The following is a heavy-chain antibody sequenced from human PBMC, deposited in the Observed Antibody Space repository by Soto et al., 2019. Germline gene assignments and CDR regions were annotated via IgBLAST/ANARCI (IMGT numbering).Heavy chain of an antibody. CDR1: GFTFNSYG. CDR3: AKRVNSIWYYFDF. D-gene: IGHD4-4*01. CDR2: ISGSGGST. V-gene: IGHV3-23*01. Sequence: GGSLRLSCAASGFTFNSYGMSWVRQAPGKGLEWVSAISGSGGSTSYADSVKGRFTISRDKSKNTLYLQINSLRTEDTAVYYCAKRVNSIWYYFDFWGRGTLVTVSS. J-gene: IGHJ4*02.